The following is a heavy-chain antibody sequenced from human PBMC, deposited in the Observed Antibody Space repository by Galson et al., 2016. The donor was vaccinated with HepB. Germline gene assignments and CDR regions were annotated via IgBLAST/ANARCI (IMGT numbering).Heavy chain of an antibody. V-gene: IGHV4-4*02. CDR2: IYETGTA. CDR3: TRGNLGTYSTMAFDY. J-gene: IGHJ4*02. CDR1: GGSISSNYW. D-gene: IGHD3-16*01. Sequence: SETLSLTCDVSGGSISSNYWWGWVRQSPEKGFEWIGEIYETGTANYHPPFTRRATISVDRSKNQISLRLDSVAAADTAVYYCTRGNLGTYSTMAFDYWGQGSLVTVSS.